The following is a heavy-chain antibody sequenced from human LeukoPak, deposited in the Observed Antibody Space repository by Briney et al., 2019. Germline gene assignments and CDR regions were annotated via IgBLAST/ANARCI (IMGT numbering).Heavy chain of an antibody. V-gene: IGHV1-46*01. CDR1: GYTFTSYY. D-gene: IGHD2-2*01. J-gene: IGHJ4*02. CDR3: ARDIFGTSRPSDY. CDR2: INPSGGST. Sequence: ASVKVSCKASGYTFTSYYMHWVRQAPGQGLEWMGIINPSGGSTSYAQKFQGRVTITRDTSANTAYMDLNSLRSEDTAVYYCARDIFGTSRPSDYWGQGTLVTVSS.